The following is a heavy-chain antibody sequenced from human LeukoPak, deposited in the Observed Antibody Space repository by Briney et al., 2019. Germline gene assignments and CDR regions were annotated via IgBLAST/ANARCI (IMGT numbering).Heavy chain of an antibody. J-gene: IGHJ4*02. Sequence: GGSLRLSCAASGFTFSSYGMHWVRQAPGKGLEGVAVIWYDGSNKYYADSVKGRFTISRDNSKNTLYLQMNSLRAEDTAVYYCARDGDIVVVPAANGGVDYWGQGTLVTVSS. CDR3: ARDGDIVVVPAANGGVDY. D-gene: IGHD2-2*01. V-gene: IGHV3-33*01. CDR1: GFTFSSYG. CDR2: IWYDGSNK.